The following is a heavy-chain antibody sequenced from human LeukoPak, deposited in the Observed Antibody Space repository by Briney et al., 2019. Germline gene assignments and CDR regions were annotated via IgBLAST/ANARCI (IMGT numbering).Heavy chain of an antibody. D-gene: IGHD2-15*01. CDR3: ARGDCSGGSCYLSLTTIDY. CDR2: ISSSSSTI. J-gene: IGHJ4*02. V-gene: IGHV3-48*01. CDR1: GFTFSSYS. Sequence: GGPLRLSCAASGFTFSSYSMNWVRQAPGEGLEWVSYISSSSSTIYYADSVKGRFTISRDNAKNSLYLQMNSLRAEDTAVYYCARGDCSGGSCYLSLTTIDYWGQGTLVTVSS.